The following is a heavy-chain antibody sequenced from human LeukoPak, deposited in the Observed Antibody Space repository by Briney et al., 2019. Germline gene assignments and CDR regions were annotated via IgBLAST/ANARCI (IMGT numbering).Heavy chain of an antibody. V-gene: IGHV3-21*01. CDR2: ISSSSSYI. CDR3: ARAVPRKWLRFIEYWFDP. Sequence: GGSLRLSCAASGFTFSSYSMNWVRQAPGKGLEWVSSISSSSSYIYYADSVKGRFTISRDNAKNSLYLQMNGLRAEDTAVYYCARAVPRKWLRFIEYWFDPWGQGTLVTVSS. D-gene: IGHD5-12*01. CDR1: GFTFSSYS. J-gene: IGHJ5*02.